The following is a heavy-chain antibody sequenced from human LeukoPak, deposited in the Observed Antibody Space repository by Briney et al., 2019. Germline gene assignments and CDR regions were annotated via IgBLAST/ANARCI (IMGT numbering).Heavy chain of an antibody. CDR1: GGTFSSYA. CDR3: ASGLCGGDCYSGSYYYYMDV. Sequence: GASVKVSCKASGGTFSSYAISWVRQAPGQGLEWMGGIIPIFGTANYAQKFQGRVTITTDESTSTAYMELSSLRSEDTAVYYCASGLCGGDCYSGSYYYYMDVWGKGTTVTVSS. D-gene: IGHD2-21*01. V-gene: IGHV1-69*05. CDR2: IIPIFGTA. J-gene: IGHJ6*03.